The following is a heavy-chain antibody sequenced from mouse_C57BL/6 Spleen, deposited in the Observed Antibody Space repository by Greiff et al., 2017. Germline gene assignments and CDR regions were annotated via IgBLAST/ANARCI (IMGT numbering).Heavy chain of an antibody. Sequence: VQLKQSGPELVKPGASVKISCKASGYSFTGYYMHWVKQSPEKSLEWIGEINPSTGGTSYNQKFKGKATLTVDKSSSTAYMQLNSLTSEDSAFYSSASRCYLYGYDFGYWGHGPTLTFSS. CDR3: ASRCYLYGYDFGY. CDR1: GYSFTGYY. D-gene: IGHD1-2*01. J-gene: IGHJ2*01. CDR2: INPSTGGT. V-gene: IGHV1-43*01.